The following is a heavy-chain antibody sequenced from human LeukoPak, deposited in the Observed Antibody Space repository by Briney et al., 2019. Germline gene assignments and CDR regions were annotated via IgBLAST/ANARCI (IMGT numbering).Heavy chain of an antibody. V-gene: IGHV3-21*01. D-gene: IGHD5-12*01. CDR2: ISSSSSSYI. J-gene: IGHJ4*02. Sequence: PGGSLRLSCAASGFTFSSYSMNWVRQAPGKGLEWVSSISSSSSSYIYYADSVKGRFTISRDNAKNSLYLQMNSLRAEDTAVYYCARDIRRNLVAAFDYWGQGTLVTVSS. CDR1: GFTFSSYS. CDR3: ARDIRRNLVAAFDY.